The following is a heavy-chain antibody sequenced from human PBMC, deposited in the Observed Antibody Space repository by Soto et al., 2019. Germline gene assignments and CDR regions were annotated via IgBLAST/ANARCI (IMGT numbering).Heavy chain of an antibody. CDR3: ARHSQTGYTLDY. CDR2: INPADSET. CDR1: GCGFTTYW. Sequence: PGESLKISCEASGCGFTTYWIAWVRQMPGRGLEWMGVINPADSETRYTPPFQGQVTISADRSIRTAFLQWSSLKASDTAMYYCARHSQTGYTLDYWGQGALVTVSS. D-gene: IGHD5-18*01. V-gene: IGHV5-51*01. J-gene: IGHJ4*02.